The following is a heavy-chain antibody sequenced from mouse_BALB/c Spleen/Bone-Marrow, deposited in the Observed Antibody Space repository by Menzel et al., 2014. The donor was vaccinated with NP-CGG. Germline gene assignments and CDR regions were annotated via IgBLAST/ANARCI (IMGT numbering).Heavy chain of an antibody. CDR3: TRVCSWDFDY. CDR1: GYTFTNYY. CDR2: INPSNGGT. J-gene: IGHJ2*01. D-gene: IGHD2-10*02. V-gene: IGHV1S81*02. Sequence: VQLQQPGAELVKPGASVKLSCKASGYTFTNYYMYWVKQRPGQGLEWIGEINPSNGGTNFNEKFKSRATLTVDKSSSTAYMQLSSLTSEDSAVYYCTRVCSWDFDYWGQGTTLTVSS.